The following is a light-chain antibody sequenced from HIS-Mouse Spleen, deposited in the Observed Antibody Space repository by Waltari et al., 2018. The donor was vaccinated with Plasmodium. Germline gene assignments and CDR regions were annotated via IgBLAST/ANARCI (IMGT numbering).Light chain of an antibody. J-gene: IGKJ1*01. CDR1: KRISRW. Sequence: DIQITQSPSTLSASVGDRVTITCRASKRISRWLAWYQQKPGKAPKLLIYKASSLESGVPSRCSGSGSGTEFTLTISSLQPDDFATYYCQQYNSYSWTVGQGTKVEIK. V-gene: IGKV1-5*03. CDR2: KAS. CDR3: QQYNSYSWT.